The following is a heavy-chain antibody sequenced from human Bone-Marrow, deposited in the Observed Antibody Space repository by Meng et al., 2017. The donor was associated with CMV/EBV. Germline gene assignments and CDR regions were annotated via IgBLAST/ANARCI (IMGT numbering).Heavy chain of an antibody. V-gene: IGHV3-7*01. J-gene: IGHJ4*02. CDR3: AMTGPVGASFGY. Sequence: GESLIISCAASGFTCSSYWMSWVRQAPGKGLEGVVNIKQDGSEKYYVDSVKGRFTISRDNAKNSLYLQMNSLRAEDTDVCYCAMTGPVGASFGYWGQGTLVTVSS. D-gene: IGHD1-26*01. CDR1: GFTCSSYW. CDR2: IKQDGSEK.